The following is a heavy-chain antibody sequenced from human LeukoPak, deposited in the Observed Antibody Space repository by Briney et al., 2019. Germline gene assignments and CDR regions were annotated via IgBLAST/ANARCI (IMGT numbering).Heavy chain of an antibody. CDR3: ARDRDYDSSFDY. J-gene: IGHJ4*02. CDR2: INPNSGGT. CDR1: GYTFTGYY. Sequence: ASVKVSCKASGYTFTGYYMHWVRQAPGQGLEWMGWINPNSGGTNYAQKFQGRVTMTWDTSISTAYMELSRLRSDDTAVYYCARDRDYDSSFDYWGQGTLVTVSS. V-gene: IGHV1-2*02. D-gene: IGHD3-22*01.